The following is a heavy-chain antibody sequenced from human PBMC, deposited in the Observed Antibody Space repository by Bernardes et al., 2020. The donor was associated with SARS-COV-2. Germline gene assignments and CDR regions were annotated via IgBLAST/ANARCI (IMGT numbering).Heavy chain of an antibody. V-gene: IGHV4-34*01. CDR1: GGSFSGYY. J-gene: IGHJ5*02. Sequence: SETLSLTCAVYGGSFSGYYWSWIRQPPGKGLEWIGEINHGGNTNYNPSLKSRVTISVDTSKNQFSLKVRSVTAADTAVYYCATCRDGYPNWFDPWGQGTLVTVSS. CDR2: INHGGNT. D-gene: IGHD5-12*01. CDR3: ATCRDGYPNWFDP.